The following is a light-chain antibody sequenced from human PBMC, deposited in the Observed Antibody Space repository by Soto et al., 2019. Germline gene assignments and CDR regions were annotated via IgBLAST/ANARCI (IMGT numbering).Light chain of an antibody. J-gene: IGKJ2*01. CDR2: GAS. V-gene: IGKV3-20*01. Sequence: EIVLAQSPGTLSLSPGERATLSCRASQSVSSSYLAWYQQKPGQAPRLLIYGASYRATGIPDRFSGSGSGTDFTLTISRLEPEGFAVYYCQQYCSSLYTFGQGTKLEIK. CDR3: QQYCSSLYT. CDR1: QSVSSSY.